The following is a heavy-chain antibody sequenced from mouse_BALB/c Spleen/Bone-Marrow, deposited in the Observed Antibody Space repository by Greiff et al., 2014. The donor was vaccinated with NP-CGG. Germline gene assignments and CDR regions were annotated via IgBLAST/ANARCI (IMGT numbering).Heavy chain of an antibody. V-gene: IGHV14-4*02. CDR2: IDPENGDT. J-gene: IGHJ2*01. CDR3: NAHITTVSY. Sequence: VHVKQSGAELVRSGASVKLSCTASGFNIKDYYMHWVKQRPEQGLEWIGWIDPENGDTEYVPKFQGKATMTADTSSNTAYLQLSSLTSEDTAVYYCNAHITTVSYWDQGTTLTVSS. D-gene: IGHD1-1*01. CDR1: GFNIKDYY.